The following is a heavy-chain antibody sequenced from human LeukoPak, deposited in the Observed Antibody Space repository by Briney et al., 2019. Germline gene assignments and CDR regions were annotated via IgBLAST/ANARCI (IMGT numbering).Heavy chain of an antibody. CDR2: IYSGGST. D-gene: IGHD3-22*01. V-gene: IGHV3-53*01. CDR1: GFTFSSYS. CDR3: ARDSSGYYGDY. J-gene: IGHJ4*02. Sequence: GGSLRLSCAASGFTFSSYSMNWVRQAPGKGLEWVSVIYSGGSTYYADSVKGRFTISRDNSKNTLYLQMNSLRAEDTAVYYCARDSSGYYGDYWGQGTLVTVSS.